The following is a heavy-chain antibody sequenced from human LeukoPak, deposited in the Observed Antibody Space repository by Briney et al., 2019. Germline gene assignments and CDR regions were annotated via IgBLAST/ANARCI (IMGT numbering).Heavy chain of an antibody. CDR2: VFHSGST. J-gene: IGHJ4*02. Sequence: SETLSLTCAVYGGSFSGYYWNWIRQPPGKGLEWIGEVFHSGSTNYNPSLKSRVTMSVDKSTNQFSLRLTSVTAADTAVYYCARVSRGFYDTSGVSDYWGQGTLVTVSS. CDR1: GGSFSGYY. V-gene: IGHV4-34*12. CDR3: ARVSRGFYDTSGVSDY. D-gene: IGHD3-22*01.